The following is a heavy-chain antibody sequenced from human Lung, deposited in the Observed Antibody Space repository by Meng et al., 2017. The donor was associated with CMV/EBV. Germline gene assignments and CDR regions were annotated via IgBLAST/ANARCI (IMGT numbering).Heavy chain of an antibody. CDR3: ARDGIVVPSTSYYYYGMDV. D-gene: IGHD2-2*01. CDR2: ISYDGSNK. V-gene: IGHV3-30*04. J-gene: IGHJ6*02. CDR1: GFTFSSYA. Sequence: GESXKISCAASGFTFSSYAMHWVRQAPGKGLEWVAVISYDGSNKYYADSVKGRFTISRDNSKNTLYLQMNSLRAEDTAVYYCARDGIVVPSTSYYYYGMDVXGQGXTVTVSS.